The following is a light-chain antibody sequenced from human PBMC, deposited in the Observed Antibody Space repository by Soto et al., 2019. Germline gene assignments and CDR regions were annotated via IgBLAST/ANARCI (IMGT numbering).Light chain of an antibody. CDR2: EVS. J-gene: IGLJ1*01. V-gene: IGLV2-8*01. CDR3: TSYAGSNNFFYV. CDR1: SSDVGGYNY. Sequence: QSALTQPPSASGSPGQSVTISCTGTSSDVGGYNYVSWYQQHPGKAPKLMIYEVSKRPSGVPDRFSGSKSGNTASLTVSGLPAEDEADYYCTSYAGSNNFFYVFGTGTKLTVL.